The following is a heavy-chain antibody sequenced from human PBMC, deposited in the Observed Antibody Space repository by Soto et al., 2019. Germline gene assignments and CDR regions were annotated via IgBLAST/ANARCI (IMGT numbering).Heavy chain of an antibody. D-gene: IGHD3-3*01. Sequence: PGGSLRLSCAASGFSLSSYAMTWVRQAPGKGLEWVSGITASGEKARKYADSVKGRFTSSRDNSKNTVYLQMNSLGAEDTALYHCAREYGNDLWYFDYWGQGALVTVSS. CDR3: AREYGNDLWYFDY. CDR2: ITASGEKAR. V-gene: IGHV3-23*01. CDR1: GFSLSSYA. J-gene: IGHJ4*02.